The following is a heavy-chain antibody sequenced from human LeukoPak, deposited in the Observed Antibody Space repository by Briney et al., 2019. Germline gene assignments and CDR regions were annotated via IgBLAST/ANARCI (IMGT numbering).Heavy chain of an antibody. J-gene: IGHJ4*02. D-gene: IGHD3-10*01. CDR2: INHSGST. V-gene: IGHV4-34*01. Sequence: SETLSLTCAVYGGSFSGYYWGWIRQPPGKGLEWIGEINHSGSTNYNPSLKSRVTISVDTSKNQFSLKLSSVTAADTAVYYCARGGHYYGSGRPIYWGQGTLVTVSS. CDR1: GGSFSGYY. CDR3: ARGGHYYGSGRPIY.